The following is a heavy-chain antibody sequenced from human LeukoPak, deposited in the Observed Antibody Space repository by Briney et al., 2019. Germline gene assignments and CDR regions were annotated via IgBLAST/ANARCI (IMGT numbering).Heavy chain of an antibody. Sequence: PSQTLSLTCAVSGGSISSGGYYWNWIRQPPGKGLEWIGYIYYSGSTNYNPSLKSRVTISVDTSKNQFSLKLSSVTAADTAVYYCARVTDSSSWAYFDYWGQGTLVTVSS. J-gene: IGHJ4*02. D-gene: IGHD6-13*01. CDR3: ARVTDSSSWAYFDY. CDR1: GGSISSGGYY. V-gene: IGHV4-61*08. CDR2: IYYSGST.